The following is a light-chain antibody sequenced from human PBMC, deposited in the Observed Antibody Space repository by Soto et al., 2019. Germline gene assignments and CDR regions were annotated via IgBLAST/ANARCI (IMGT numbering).Light chain of an antibody. CDR1: QSVSSSY. Sequence: EIVLTQSPGTLSLSPGERATLSCRASQSVSSSYLAWYQQKPGQAPRLLIYGASSRATGIPDRFSGSGSGTDFTLTISSLQSEDFAVYYCQQYNNWPLIFGQGTRLEIK. CDR2: GAS. J-gene: IGKJ5*01. CDR3: QQYNNWPLI. V-gene: IGKV3-20*01.